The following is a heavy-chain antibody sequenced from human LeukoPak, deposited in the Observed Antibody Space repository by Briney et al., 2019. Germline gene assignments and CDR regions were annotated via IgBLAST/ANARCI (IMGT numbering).Heavy chain of an antibody. CDR3: ARVAVAGRRGYYIDV. CDR2: IIPIFGTA. V-gene: IGHV1-69*05. CDR1: GGTFSSYA. D-gene: IGHD6-19*01. J-gene: IGHJ6*03. Sequence: SVKLSCKASGGTFSSYAISWVRQPPGQGLEWMGGIIPIFGTANYAQKFQGRVTITTDESTSTAYMELSSLRSEDTAVYYCARVAVAGRRGYYIDVWGKGTTVTVSS.